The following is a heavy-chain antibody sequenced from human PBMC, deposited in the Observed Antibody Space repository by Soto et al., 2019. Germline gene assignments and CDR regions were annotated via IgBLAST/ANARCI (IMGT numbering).Heavy chain of an antibody. CDR1: GGSIRSYY. CDR3: ARRVTMVRGVIMIDVFDI. J-gene: IGHJ3*02. D-gene: IGHD3-10*01. V-gene: IGHV4-59*01. CDR2: IYDSGST. Sequence: PSETLSLTCSVSGGSIRSYYWSWIRQPPGKGLEWIGYIYDSGSTSYNPALKSRGTISVDTSKKQFSLKMSSVTAADTAVYYCARRVTMVRGVIMIDVFDIWGQGTMVTVSS.